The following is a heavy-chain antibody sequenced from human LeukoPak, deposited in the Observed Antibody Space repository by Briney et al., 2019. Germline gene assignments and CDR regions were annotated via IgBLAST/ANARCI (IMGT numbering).Heavy chain of an antibody. J-gene: IGHJ4*02. Sequence: SETLSLTCTVSGGSISGYYWSWIRQPPGKGLDCIGYIRYSGSANNNPSLKSRVTISVDTSKNQFSLKLSSVTAADTAVYYCARGVTGTTFDYWGQGTLVTVSS. V-gene: IGHV4-59*01. CDR2: IRYSGSA. D-gene: IGHD6-19*01. CDR1: GGSISGYY. CDR3: ARGVTGTTFDY.